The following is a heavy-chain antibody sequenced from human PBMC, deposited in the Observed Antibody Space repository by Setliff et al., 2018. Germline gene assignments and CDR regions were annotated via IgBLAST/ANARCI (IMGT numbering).Heavy chain of an antibody. V-gene: IGHV1-2*02. CDR3: ARDGASWLNWFDP. D-gene: IGHD2-2*01. J-gene: IGHJ5*02. Sequence: ASVKVSCKTSGYTFSDYYMYWVRQAPGQGLEWMGWINAKGGGTTYAQKFQGRVTMTRDTSITTAYMELSSLRYDDTAVYYCARDGASWLNWFDPWGQGTLVTVSS. CDR2: INAKGGGT. CDR1: GYTFSDYY.